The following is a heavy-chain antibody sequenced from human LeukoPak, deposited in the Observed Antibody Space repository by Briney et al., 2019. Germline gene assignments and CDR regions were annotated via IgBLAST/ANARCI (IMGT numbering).Heavy chain of an antibody. CDR1: GFTFSSYE. J-gene: IGHJ4*02. Sequence: GGSLRLSCAASGFTFSSYEMNWVRQAPGEGLEWVSYITSSGSTIYYADSVKGRFTISRDNAKNSLFLQMTSLRAEDTAVYYCAREAYDSSLYWGQGTLVTVSS. V-gene: IGHV3-48*03. CDR2: ITSSGSTI. CDR3: AREAYDSSLY. D-gene: IGHD3-22*01.